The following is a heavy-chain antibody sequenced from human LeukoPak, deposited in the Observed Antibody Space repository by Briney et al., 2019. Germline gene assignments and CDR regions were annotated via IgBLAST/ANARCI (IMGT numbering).Heavy chain of an antibody. Sequence: GGSLRLSCAASGFTFSDYSMNWVRQAPGKGLEWVSYIRSSSSTIYYADSVKGRFTISRDNAKNSLYLQMNSLRDADTAVYYCARSILFDYWGQGTLVTVSS. CDR1: GFTFSDYS. CDR2: IRSSSSTI. J-gene: IGHJ4*02. V-gene: IGHV3-48*02. CDR3: ARSILFDY.